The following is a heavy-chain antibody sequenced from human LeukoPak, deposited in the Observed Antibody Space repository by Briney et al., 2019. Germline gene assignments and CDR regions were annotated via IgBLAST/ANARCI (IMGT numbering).Heavy chain of an antibody. CDR2: MNPNSGNT. J-gene: IGHJ4*02. D-gene: IGHD6-25*01. Sequence: GASVKVSCKASGYTFTSYDVNWGRQATGHGLEWMGWMNPNSGNTGYAQKLQGRVTMTRNTSISTAYMELSSLRSEDTAVYYCAKDRVGGIAAPRSFDHWGQRTLVTVSS. V-gene: IGHV1-8*01. CDR1: GYTFTSYD. CDR3: AKDRVGGIAAPRSFDH.